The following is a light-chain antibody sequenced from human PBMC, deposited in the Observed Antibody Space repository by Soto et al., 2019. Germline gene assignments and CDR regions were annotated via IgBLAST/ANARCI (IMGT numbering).Light chain of an antibody. CDR1: QGIRND. V-gene: IGKV1-6*01. Sequence: AIQMTQSPSSLSASVGYRVTITCRASQGIRNDLGWYQQKQGKDPKILIYAASSLQSGVPSRFSGSGSGTDFTLTISSMQSEEFAVYYCQKYGDWPLTFGGGTKGDI. CDR2: AAS. CDR3: QKYGDWPLT. J-gene: IGKJ4*01.